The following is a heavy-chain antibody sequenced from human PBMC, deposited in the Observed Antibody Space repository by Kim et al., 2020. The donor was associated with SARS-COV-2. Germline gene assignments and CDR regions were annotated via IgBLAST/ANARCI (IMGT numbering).Heavy chain of an antibody. CDR1: GGSFSGYY. D-gene: IGHD6-6*01. V-gene: IGHV4-34*01. CDR2: INHSGST. CDR3: AREIAARSVQLDY. Sequence: SETLSLTCAVYGGSFSGYYWSWIRQPPGKGLEWIGEINHSGSTNYNPSLKSRVTISVDTSKNQFSLKLSSVTAADTAVYYCAREIAARSVQLDYWGQGTLVTVSS. J-gene: IGHJ4*02.